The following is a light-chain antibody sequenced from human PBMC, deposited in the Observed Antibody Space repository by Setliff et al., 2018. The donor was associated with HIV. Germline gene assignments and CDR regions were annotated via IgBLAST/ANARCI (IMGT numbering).Light chain of an antibody. CDR3: QQYYNSPRT. V-gene: IGKV4-1*01. Sequence: DIVMTQSPDSLAVSLGERATINCRSSQTILYSSNNKNFLAWYQQKAGQPPKLLIYWASTRESGVPDRFTGSASGTDFSLTINNVQPEDVAIYYCQQYYNSPRTFGQGTRWISN. J-gene: IGKJ1*01. CDR2: WAS. CDR1: QTILYSSNNKNF.